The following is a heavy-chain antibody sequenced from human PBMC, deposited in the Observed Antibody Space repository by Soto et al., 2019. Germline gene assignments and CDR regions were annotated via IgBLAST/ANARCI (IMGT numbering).Heavy chain of an antibody. D-gene: IGHD3-9*01. V-gene: IGHV3-15*01. J-gene: IGHJ4*02. Sequence: KPGGSLRLSCAASGFTFSNAWMSWVRQAPGKGLEWVGRIKSKTDGGTTDYAAPVKGRFTISRDDSKNTLYLQVNSLKTEDTAVYYCTTVPTGYYLFDYWGQGTLVTVSS. CDR2: IKSKTDGGTT. CDR3: TTVPTGYYLFDY. CDR1: GFTFSNAW.